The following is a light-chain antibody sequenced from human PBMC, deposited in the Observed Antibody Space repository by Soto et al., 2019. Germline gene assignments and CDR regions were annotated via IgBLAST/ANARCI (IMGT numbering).Light chain of an antibody. CDR3: SSYSSSSTYV. CDR2: DVS. J-gene: IGLJ1*01. Sequence: QSALTQPASVSGSPGQSLTISCTGTSSDVGGYNYVSCYQQHPGKAPKLMIHDVSNRPSWVSNRFSGSKSGNTASLTISGLQAEDEADYYCSSYSSSSTYVFGTGTKLTVL. CDR1: SSDVGGYNY. V-gene: IGLV2-14*01.